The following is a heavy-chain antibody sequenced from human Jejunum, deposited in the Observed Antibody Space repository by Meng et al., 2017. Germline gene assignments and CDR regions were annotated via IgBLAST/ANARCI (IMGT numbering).Heavy chain of an antibody. D-gene: IGHD1-26*01. CDR3: ARDHMGSLDY. CDR1: GGSVSSAGYQ. J-gene: IGHJ4*02. CDR2: AST. Sequence: QGELQEPGPGLVRPSGTLSLICSVSGGSVSSAGYQWSWIRQPPGKGLEWIGYASTNYNPSLKSRVTISVDTSKNQFSLRLTSVTAADTAVYYCARDHMGSLDYWGQGILVTVSS. V-gene: IGHV4-61*08.